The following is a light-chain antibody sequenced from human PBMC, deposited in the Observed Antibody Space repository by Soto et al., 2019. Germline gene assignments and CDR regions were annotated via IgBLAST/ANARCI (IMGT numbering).Light chain of an antibody. CDR1: SSNIGNNY. Sequence: QAVLTQSPSVSAAPGQKVTISCSGSSSNIGNNYVSWYQQLPGTAPKLLIYDNNKRPSGIPTRFSGSKSGTSGTLEITGLQTGDVADYYCATWDGSLPGEVFGGGTKLTVL. J-gene: IGLJ2*01. CDR2: DNN. V-gene: IGLV1-51*01. CDR3: ATWDGSLPGEV.